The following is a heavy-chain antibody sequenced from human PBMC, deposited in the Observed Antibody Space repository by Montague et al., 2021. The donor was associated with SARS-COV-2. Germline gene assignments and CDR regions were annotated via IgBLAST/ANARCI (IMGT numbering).Heavy chain of an antibody. V-gene: IGHV4-39*01. CDR3: ARQDAGDWYFALYGWGTVSVDTSTTQYAFTLRLVSVADTAAAVFYCAGGGAWEWSLDH. J-gene: IGHJ5*02. D-gene: IGHD3-9*01. CDR1: GGSISSSSYY. Sequence: SETLSLTCTVSGGSISSSSYYWGWIRQPPGKGPEWIGSIYYSGTTYYNPSLRSRVTMSVDTSKNQFSLRLSSVTAADTAVFYCARQDAGDWYFALYGWGTVSVDTSTTQYAFTLRLVSVADTAAAVFYCAGGGAWEWSLDHWGHGTLVTVSS. CDR2: IYYSGTT.